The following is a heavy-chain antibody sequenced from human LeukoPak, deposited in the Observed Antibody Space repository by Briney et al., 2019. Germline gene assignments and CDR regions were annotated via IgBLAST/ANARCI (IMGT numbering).Heavy chain of an antibody. J-gene: IGHJ4*02. V-gene: IGHV3-64*01. CDR3: ARDWGYYFDY. CDR1: GFTFSSYA. Sequence: GGSLRLSCAASGFTFSSYAVHWVRQAPGKGLQYVSAISGNGDSTFYANSVKGRFTISRDNSKNTLYLQMDSLKPEDMAVYYCARDWGYYFDYWGQGTLVTVSS. D-gene: IGHD3-16*01. CDR2: ISGNGDST.